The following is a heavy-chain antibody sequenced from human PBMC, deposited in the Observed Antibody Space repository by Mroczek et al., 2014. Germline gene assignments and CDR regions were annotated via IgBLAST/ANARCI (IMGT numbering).Heavy chain of an antibody. CDR1: GGSISSYY. D-gene: IGHD5-18*01. V-gene: IGHV4-59*01. J-gene: IGHJ6*02. CDR3: ARAGLWLFEGIYYYYGMDV. Sequence: QVQLVQSGPGLVKPSETLSLTCTVSGGSISSYYWSWIRQPPGKGLEWIGYIYYSGSTNYNPSLKSRVTISVDTSKNQFSLKLSSVTAADTAVYYCARAGLWLFEGIYYYYGMDVWGQGTTVTVSS. CDR2: IYYSGST.